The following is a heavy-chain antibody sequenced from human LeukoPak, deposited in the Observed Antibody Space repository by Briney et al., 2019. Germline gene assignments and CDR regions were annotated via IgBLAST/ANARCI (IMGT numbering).Heavy chain of an antibody. CDR2: IYYGGST. D-gene: IGHD3-22*01. V-gene: IGHV4-59*01. Sequence: PSETLSFTCTVSGGSISSYYWSWIRQPPGKGLEWIGYIYYGGSTNYNPSLKSRVTISVDTSKNQFSLKLSSVTAADTAVYYCARLYYYDSSGYYYFYDYWGQGNLVTVSS. CDR1: GGSISSYY. CDR3: ARLYYYDSSGYYYFYDY. J-gene: IGHJ4*02.